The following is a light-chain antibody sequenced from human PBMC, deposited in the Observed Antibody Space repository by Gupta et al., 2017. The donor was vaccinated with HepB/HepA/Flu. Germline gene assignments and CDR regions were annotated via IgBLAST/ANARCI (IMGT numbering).Light chain of an antibody. V-gene: IGLV3-1*01. Sequence: SYELTQPPSVSVSPGQTASITCSGDKLGDKYVCWYQQKPGQSPVVVSYQDTKRPSGIPERFSGSNSGNTDTLNISGTQAMDEADDYCQEWDSSIYLVFGGGTKLTVL. CDR1: KLGDKY. CDR3: QEWDSSIYLV. CDR2: QDT. J-gene: IGLJ2*01.